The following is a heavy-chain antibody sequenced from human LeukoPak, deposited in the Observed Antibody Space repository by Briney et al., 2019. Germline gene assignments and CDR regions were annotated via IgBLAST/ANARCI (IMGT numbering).Heavy chain of an antibody. V-gene: IGHV3-20*04. CDR2: INWNGGST. D-gene: IGHD5-18*01. CDR3: ARIGYSYGDDAFDI. CDR1: GFTFDDYG. Sequence: PGGSLRLSCAASGFTFDDYGMSWVRQAPGKGLEWVSGINWNGGSTVYADSVKGRFTIYRDDAKNSLYLQMNSLRAEDTALYYCARIGYSYGDDAFDIWGQGTMVTVSS. J-gene: IGHJ3*02.